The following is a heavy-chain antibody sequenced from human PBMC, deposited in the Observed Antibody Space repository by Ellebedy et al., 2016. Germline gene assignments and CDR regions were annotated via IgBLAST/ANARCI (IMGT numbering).Heavy chain of an antibody. D-gene: IGHD2-21*01. CDR3: AKAEGLLVVIASDY. V-gene: IGHV3-23*01. Sequence: GESLKISXAASGFTFDNYAMSWVRQAPGKGLEWVSGISGSGGTTYYADSVKGRFTISRDNPKNTLYLQMNSVRVEDTAVYYCAKAEGLLVVIASDYWGQGTLVTVSS. CDR1: GFTFDNYA. CDR2: ISGSGGTT. J-gene: IGHJ4*02.